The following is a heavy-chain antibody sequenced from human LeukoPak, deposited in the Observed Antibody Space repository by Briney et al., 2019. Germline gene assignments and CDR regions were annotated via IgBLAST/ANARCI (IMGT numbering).Heavy chain of an antibody. CDR3: ARDHKQQLVGGFDP. Sequence: SETPSLTCTVSGGSISSYYWSWIRQPAGKGLEWIGRIYTSGSTNYNPSLKSRVTMSVDTSKNQFSLKLSSVTAADTAVYYCARDHKQQLVGGFDPWGQGTLVTVSS. CDR2: IYTSGST. D-gene: IGHD6-13*01. V-gene: IGHV4-4*07. J-gene: IGHJ5*02. CDR1: GGSISSYY.